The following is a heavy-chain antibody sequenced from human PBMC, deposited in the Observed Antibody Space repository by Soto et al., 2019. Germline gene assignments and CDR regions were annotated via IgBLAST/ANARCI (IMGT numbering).Heavy chain of an antibody. CDR3: ARQYSGYDYYYMDV. CDR1: GFTFGSYD. V-gene: IGHV3-13*01. CDR2: IGTAGDT. Sequence: GGSLRLSCAASGFTFGSYDMHWVRQATGKGLEWVSAIGTAGDTYYPGSVKGRFTISRENAKNSLYLQMNSLRAGDTAVYYCARQYSGYDYYYMDVCGKGTTVTVSS. D-gene: IGHD5-12*01. J-gene: IGHJ6*03.